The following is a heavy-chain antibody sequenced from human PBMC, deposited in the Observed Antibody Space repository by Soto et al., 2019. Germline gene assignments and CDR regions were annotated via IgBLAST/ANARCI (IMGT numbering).Heavy chain of an antibody. D-gene: IGHD2-15*01. V-gene: IGHV6-1*01. J-gene: IGHJ5*02. CDR3: ARGNCSGGSCSRGNWFDP. CDR1: GDSVSSNSAA. Sequence: QTLSLTCAISGDSVSSNSAAWNWIRQSPSRGLEWLGRTYYRSKWYNDYAVSVKSRITINPDTSKNQFSLQLNSVAPEDTAVYYCARGNCSGGSCSRGNWFDPWGQGTLVTVSS. CDR2: TYYRSKWYN.